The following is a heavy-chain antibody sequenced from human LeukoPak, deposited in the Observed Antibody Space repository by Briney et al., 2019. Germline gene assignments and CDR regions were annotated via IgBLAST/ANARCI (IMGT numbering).Heavy chain of an antibody. Sequence: PSQTLSLTCTVSGGSISSGGYYWSWIRQHPGKGLEWIGYIYYSGSTYYNPSLKSRVTISVDTSKNQFSLKLSSVTAADTAVYYCARDLREYCSGGCCYSVDYWGQGTLVTVSS. J-gene: IGHJ4*02. D-gene: IGHD2-15*01. V-gene: IGHV4-31*03. CDR1: GGSISSGGYY. CDR3: ARDLREYCSGGCCYSVDY. CDR2: IYYSGST.